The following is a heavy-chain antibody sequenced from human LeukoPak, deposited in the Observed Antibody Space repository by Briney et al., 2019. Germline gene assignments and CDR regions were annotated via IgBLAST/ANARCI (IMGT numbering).Heavy chain of an antibody. V-gene: IGHV3-23*01. CDR1: GFTVSSNY. Sequence: HPGGSLRLSCAASGFTVSSNYMSWVRQAPGKGPEWVSAISGSGGSTYYADSVKGRFTISRDNSKNTLYLQMNSLRAEDTAVYYCAKDRSDVVRGYLDYWGQGTLVTVSS. D-gene: IGHD5-12*01. CDR2: ISGSGGST. J-gene: IGHJ4*02. CDR3: AKDRSDVVRGYLDY.